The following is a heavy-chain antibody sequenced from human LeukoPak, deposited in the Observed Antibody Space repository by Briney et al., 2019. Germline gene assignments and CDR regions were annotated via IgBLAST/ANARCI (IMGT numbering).Heavy chain of an antibody. J-gene: IGHJ6*03. CDR1: GASMNTHY. D-gene: IGHD3-3*01. Sequence: SETLSLTCAVSGASMNTHYWSWIRQPPGKGLEWIGYIYYSGSTNYNPSLKSRVTISVDTSKNQFSLKLSSVTAADTAVYYCASSPPVGSLPIFGPYYYYYYMDVWGKGTTVTVSS. CDR3: ASSPPVGSLPIFGPYYYYYYMDV. CDR2: IYYSGST. V-gene: IGHV4-59*11.